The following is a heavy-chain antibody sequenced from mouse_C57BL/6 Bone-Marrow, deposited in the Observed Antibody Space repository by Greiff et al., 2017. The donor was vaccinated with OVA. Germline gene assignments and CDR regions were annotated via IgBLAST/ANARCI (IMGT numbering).Heavy chain of an antibody. CDR2: IDPSDSYT. CDR1: GYTFTSYW. J-gene: IGHJ2*01. CDR3: AREGDPYFDY. Sequence: QVQLQQSGAELVKPGASVKLSCKASGYTFTSYWMQWVKQRPGQGLEWIGEIDPSDSYTNYNQKFKGKATLTVDTSSSTAYMQLSSLTSEDSAVYYCAREGDPYFDYWGQGTTLTVSS. V-gene: IGHV1-50*01. D-gene: IGHD3-3*01.